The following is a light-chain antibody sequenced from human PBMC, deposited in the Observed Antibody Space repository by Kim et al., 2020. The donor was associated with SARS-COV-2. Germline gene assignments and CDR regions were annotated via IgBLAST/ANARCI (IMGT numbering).Light chain of an antibody. J-gene: IGKJ1*01. Sequence: DIVMTQSPLSLPVTPGEPASISCRSSQSLLHSNGYTYLDWYLQKAGQSPQLLIYMGSNRASGVPDRFSGSGSGTDFTLKISRVEAEDVGVYYCMQTLQTRTFGQGTKVNIK. CDR1: QSLLHSNGYTY. V-gene: IGKV2-28*01. CDR3: MQTLQTRT. CDR2: MGS.